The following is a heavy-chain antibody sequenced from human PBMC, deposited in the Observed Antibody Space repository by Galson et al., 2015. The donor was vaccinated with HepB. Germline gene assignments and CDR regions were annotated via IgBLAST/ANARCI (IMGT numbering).Heavy chain of an antibody. CDR1: GYTFTSYA. V-gene: IGHV7-4-1*02. Sequence: SCKASGYTFTSYAMNWVRQAPGQGLEWMGWINTNTGNPTYAQGFTGRFVFSLDTSVSTAYLQISSLKAEDTAVYYCARDQLIVATYYYYYGMDVWGQGTTVTVSS. J-gene: IGHJ6*02. D-gene: IGHD5-12*01. CDR2: INTNTGNP. CDR3: ARDQLIVATYYYYYGMDV.